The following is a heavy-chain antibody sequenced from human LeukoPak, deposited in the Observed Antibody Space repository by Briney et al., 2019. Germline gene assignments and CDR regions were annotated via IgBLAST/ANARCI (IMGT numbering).Heavy chain of an antibody. V-gene: IGHV3-23*01. CDR3: AKAGHYGSGSYYSDY. CDR1: GFTFSNYS. CDR2: ISGSGTTT. Sequence: TGGSLRLSCAGSGFTFSNYSINWVRQAPGKGLEWVSTISGSGTTTYYADSVKGRFTVSRDNSKNTLFLQMSSLRAGDTAVYYCAKAGHYGSGSYYSDYWGRGTLVTVSP. J-gene: IGHJ4*02. D-gene: IGHD3-10*01.